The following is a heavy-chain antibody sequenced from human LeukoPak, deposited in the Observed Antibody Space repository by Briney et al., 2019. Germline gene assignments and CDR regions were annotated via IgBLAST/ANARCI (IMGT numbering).Heavy chain of an antibody. CDR3: ARDDILTGSDY. CDR2: IYTSGST. J-gene: IGHJ4*02. CDR1: GYSISSGYY. Sequence: SETLSLTCTVSGYSISSGYYWSWIRQPAGKGLEWIGRIYTSGSTNYNPSLKSRVTMSVDTSKNQFSLKLSSVTAADTAVYYCARDDILTGSDYWGQGTLVTVSS. V-gene: IGHV4-4*07. D-gene: IGHD3-9*01.